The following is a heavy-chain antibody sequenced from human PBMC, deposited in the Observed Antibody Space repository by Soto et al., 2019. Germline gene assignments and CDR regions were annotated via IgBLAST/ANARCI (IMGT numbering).Heavy chain of an antibody. J-gene: IGHJ5*02. D-gene: IGHD6-6*01. CDR3: ATGGIAARYEAPFDP. V-gene: IGHV1-69*01. Sequence: QVQLVQSGAEVKKPGSSVKVSCKASGGTFNIYGISWVRQAPGQGLEWMGGIIPIFGTSKYAQSFQGRVTINADESTSTAYMELSSLRYNDTAVYYCATGGIAARYEAPFDPWGQGTLVTVSS. CDR1: GGTFNIYG. CDR2: IIPIFGTS.